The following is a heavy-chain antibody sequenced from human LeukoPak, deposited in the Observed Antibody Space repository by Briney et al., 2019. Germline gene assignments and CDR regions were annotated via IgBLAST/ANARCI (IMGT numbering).Heavy chain of an antibody. D-gene: IGHD6-13*01. J-gene: IGHJ6*02. CDR2: INHSGST. Sequence: PSETLSLTCAVYGGSFSGYYWSWIRQLPGKGLEWIGEINHSGSTNYNPSLKSRVTISVDTSKNQFSLRLSSVTAADTAVYYCARGGIAAAGYYYYYYGMDVWGQGTTVTVSS. CDR1: GGSFSGYY. V-gene: IGHV4-34*01. CDR3: ARGGIAAAGYYYYYYGMDV.